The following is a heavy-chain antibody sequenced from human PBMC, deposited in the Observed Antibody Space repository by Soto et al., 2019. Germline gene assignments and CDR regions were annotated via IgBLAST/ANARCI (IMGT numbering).Heavy chain of an antibody. J-gene: IGHJ2*01. D-gene: IGHD5-12*01. CDR1: GGSMSSYY. V-gene: IGHV4-59*01. CDR3: ARAQYSGYDFWYFDL. CDR2: SYYSGIV. Sequence: PSETLSLTCTVSGGSMSSYYWNWIRQPPGKGLEWIGYSYYSGIVNYNPSLKSRVTISVDTSRNQFSLKLSSVTAADTAVFYCARAQYSGYDFWYFDLWGSGPLVTVSS.